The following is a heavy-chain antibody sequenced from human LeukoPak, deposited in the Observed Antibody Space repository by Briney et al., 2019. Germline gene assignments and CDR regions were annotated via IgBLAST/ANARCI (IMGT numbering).Heavy chain of an antibody. V-gene: IGHV1-8*03. CDR3: ARGRATVTTHWFDP. J-gene: IGHJ5*02. CDR2: MNPNSGNT. Sequence: APVKVSCQASGYTFTSYDINWLRQATGQGLEWMGWMNPNSGNTGYAQKFQGRVTITRNTSISTAYMELSSLTSEDTAVYYCARGRATVTTHWFDPWGQGTLVTVSS. CDR1: GYTFTSYD. D-gene: IGHD4-11*01.